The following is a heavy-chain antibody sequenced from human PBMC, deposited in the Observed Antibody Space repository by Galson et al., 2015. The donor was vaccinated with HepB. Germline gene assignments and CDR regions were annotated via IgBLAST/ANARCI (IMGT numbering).Heavy chain of an antibody. CDR3: AKDIGYCSSTSCHPFDY. Sequence: SLRLSCAASGFTFSSYAMHWVRQAPGKGLEWVAVISYDGSNKYYADSVKGRFTISRDNSKNTLYLQMNSLRAEDTAVYYCAKDIGYCSSTSCHPFDYWGQGTLVTVSS. CDR2: ISYDGSNK. V-gene: IGHV3-30-3*01. D-gene: IGHD2-2*01. J-gene: IGHJ4*02. CDR1: GFTFSSYA.